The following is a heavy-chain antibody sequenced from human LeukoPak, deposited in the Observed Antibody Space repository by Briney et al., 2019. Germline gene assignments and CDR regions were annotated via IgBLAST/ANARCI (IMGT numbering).Heavy chain of an antibody. J-gene: IGHJ4*02. CDR1: GFTFSSYA. CDR2: ISGSGGST. CDR3: AKKWGYSGYQSVDY. V-gene: IGHV3-23*01. Sequence: GGSLRLSCAASGFTFSSYAMSWVRQAPGKGLEWVSAISGSGGSTYYANSVKGRFTISRDNSKNTLYLQMDSLRAEDTAVYYCAKKWGYSGYQSVDYWGQGTLVTVSS. D-gene: IGHD5-12*01.